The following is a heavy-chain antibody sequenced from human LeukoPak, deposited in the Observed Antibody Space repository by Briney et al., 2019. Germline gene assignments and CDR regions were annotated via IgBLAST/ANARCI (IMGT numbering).Heavy chain of an antibody. D-gene: IGHD2/OR15-2a*01. V-gene: IGHV3-30-3*01. J-gene: IGHJ6*02. CDR3: ASLQNVPSYYYYYVMDV. CDR2: ISYDGSNK. Sequence: GGSLRLSFAASGFTFSSYAMHWVRQAPGKGLEWVAVISYDGSNKYYADSVKGRFTISRDNSKNTLYLQMNSLRAEDTAVYYCASLQNVPSYYYYYVMDVWGQGTTVTVSS. CDR1: GFTFSSYA.